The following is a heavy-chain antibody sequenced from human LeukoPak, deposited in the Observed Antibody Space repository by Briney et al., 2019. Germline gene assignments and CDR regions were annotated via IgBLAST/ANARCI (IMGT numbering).Heavy chain of an antibody. D-gene: IGHD3-3*01. Sequence: SETLFLTCTVSGGSISSYYLSWIRQPAGKGLEWIGRIYTSGSTNYNPSLKSRVTMSVDTSKNQFSLKLSSVTAADTAVYYCARDATAIFGVVITNWFDPWGQGTLVTVSS. CDR2: IYTSGST. J-gene: IGHJ5*02. V-gene: IGHV4-4*07. CDR1: GGSISSYY. CDR3: ARDATAIFGVVITNWFDP.